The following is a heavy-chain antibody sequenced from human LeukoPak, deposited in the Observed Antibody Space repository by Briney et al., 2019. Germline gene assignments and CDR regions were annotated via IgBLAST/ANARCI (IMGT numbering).Heavy chain of an antibody. CDR1: GYTFTSYD. Sequence: ASVKVSCRASGYTFTSYDINWVRQATGQGLEWMGWMNPNSGNTGYAQKFQGRVTMTRNTSISTAYMELSSLRSEDTAVYYCARGRRYQLLRFDYWGQGTLVTVSS. D-gene: IGHD2-2*01. CDR3: ARGRRYQLLRFDY. V-gene: IGHV1-8*01. CDR2: MNPNSGNT. J-gene: IGHJ4*02.